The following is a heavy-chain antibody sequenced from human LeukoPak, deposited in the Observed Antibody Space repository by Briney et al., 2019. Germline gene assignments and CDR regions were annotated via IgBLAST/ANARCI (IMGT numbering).Heavy chain of an antibody. Sequence: GGSLRLSCAVSGFTFSSYSMNWVRQAPGKGLEWVSSISSSSSYIYYADSVKGRFTISRDNAKNSLYLQMNSLRAEDTAVYYCARVDTAMNGMDVWGQGTTVTVSS. CDR1: GFTFSSYS. D-gene: IGHD5-18*01. J-gene: IGHJ6*02. CDR2: ISSSSSYI. V-gene: IGHV3-21*01. CDR3: ARVDTAMNGMDV.